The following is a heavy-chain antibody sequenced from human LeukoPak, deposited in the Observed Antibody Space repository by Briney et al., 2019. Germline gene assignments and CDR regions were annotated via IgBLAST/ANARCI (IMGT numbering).Heavy chain of an antibody. CDR3: ARAGYSYPYYFDY. J-gene: IGHJ4*02. V-gene: IGHV3-21*01. CDR2: ISSSSSYI. CDR1: GFTFSSYS. D-gene: IGHD5-18*01. Sequence: GGSLRLSCAASGFTFSSYSMNLVRQAPGKGLEWVSSISSSSSYIYYADSVKGRFTISRDNAKNSLYLQMNSLRAEDTAVYYCARAGYSYPYYFDYWGQGTLVTVSS.